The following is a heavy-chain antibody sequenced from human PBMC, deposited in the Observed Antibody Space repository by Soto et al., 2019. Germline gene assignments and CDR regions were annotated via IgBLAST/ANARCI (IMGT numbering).Heavy chain of an antibody. J-gene: IGHJ6*02. CDR2: INPNSGGT. CDR3: ARGSMSVAVAGTGPDYGMDV. CDR1: GYTFTGYY. V-gene: IGHV1-2*02. D-gene: IGHD6-19*01. Sequence: QVQLVQSGAEVKKPGASVKVSCKASGYTFTGYYMHWVRQAPGQGLEWMGWINPNSGGTNYAQKFQGRITMTRNTSISTAYMELSRVRSDDTAVYYCARGSMSVAVAGTGPDYGMDVWGQGTTVTVSS.